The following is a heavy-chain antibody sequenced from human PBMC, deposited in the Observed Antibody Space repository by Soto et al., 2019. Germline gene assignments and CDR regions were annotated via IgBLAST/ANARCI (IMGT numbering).Heavy chain of an antibody. CDR3: ARGGDIVVVPAAAGFDP. Sequence: EVHLLESGGGLVQPGGSLRLSCVTSGFTFSDYAMTWARQAPGKGLEWVSSLLRNGRNGDYADSVRGRFTISSDTSAKSLYLQMDSLRAEDTAIYYCARGGDIVVVPAAAGFDPWGQGTLVTVSS. CDR2: LLRNGRNG. J-gene: IGHJ5*02. V-gene: IGHV3-23*05. CDR1: GFTFSDYA. D-gene: IGHD2-2*01.